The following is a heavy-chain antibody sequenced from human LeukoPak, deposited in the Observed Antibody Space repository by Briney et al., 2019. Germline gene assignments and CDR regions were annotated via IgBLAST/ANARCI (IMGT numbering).Heavy chain of an antibody. CDR1: GFIFSNYA. D-gene: IGHD1-1*01. Sequence: PGGSLRLSCAGSGFIFSNYAMSWVRQAPGQGLEWVSTISNSGDATFYADAVKGRFTISRDNSKNTLYLQMYSLRAEDTAIYYCAKAPPYTKNFDYWGQGTFLTVSS. J-gene: IGHJ4*02. CDR2: ISNSGDAT. V-gene: IGHV3-23*01. CDR3: AKAPPYTKNFDY.